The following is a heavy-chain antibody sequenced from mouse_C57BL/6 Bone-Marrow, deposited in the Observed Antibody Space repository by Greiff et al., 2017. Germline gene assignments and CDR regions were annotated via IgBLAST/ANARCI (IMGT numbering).Heavy chain of an antibody. CDR2: IDPANGDP. CDR1: GFNIQDDY. D-gene: IGHD1-1*01. V-gene: IGHV14-4*01. Sequence: VQLQQSGAELVRPGASVKLSCTASGFNIQDDYMHWVKQRPEQGLEWIGWIDPANGDPEYASKFQGKATITADTSSNTASLQLSSLTSEDTAVDYCTTDDYGSYYASDDWGQGTLVTVSA. CDR3: TTDDYGSYYASDD. J-gene: IGHJ4*01.